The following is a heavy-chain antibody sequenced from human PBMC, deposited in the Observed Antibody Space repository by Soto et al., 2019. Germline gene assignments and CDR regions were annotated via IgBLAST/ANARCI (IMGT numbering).Heavy chain of an antibody. CDR3: ARTQSRRYYDFWSGYLDAFDI. CDR2: MNPDSGNT. CDR1: GYTFTSYD. J-gene: IGHJ3*02. V-gene: IGHV1-8*01. Sequence: ASVKVSCKASGYTFTSYDINWVRQATGQGLEWMGWMNPDSGNTGYAQKFQGRVTMTRNTSISTAYMELSSLRSEDTAVYYCARTQSRRYYDFWSGYLDAFDIWGQGTMVTVSS. D-gene: IGHD3-3*01.